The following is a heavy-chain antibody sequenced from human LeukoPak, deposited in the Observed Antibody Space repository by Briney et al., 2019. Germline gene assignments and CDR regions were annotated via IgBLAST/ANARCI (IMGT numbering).Heavy chain of an antibody. V-gene: IGHV4-59*08. Sequence: SETLSLTCTVSGGSISSYYWSWIRQPPGKGLEWIGHIYYSGSTNYNPSLKSRVTVSVDTSKNQFSVKLSSVTAADTAVYYCARQHSPGYFDYWGQGTLVTVSS. J-gene: IGHJ4*02. D-gene: IGHD1-14*01. CDR2: IYYSGST. CDR1: GGSISSYY. CDR3: ARQHSPGYFDY.